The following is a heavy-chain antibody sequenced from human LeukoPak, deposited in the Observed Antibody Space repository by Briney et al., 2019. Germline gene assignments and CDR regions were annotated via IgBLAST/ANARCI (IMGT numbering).Heavy chain of an antibody. D-gene: IGHD2-2*01. V-gene: IGHV4-59*01. CDR2: IYYSGST. J-gene: IGHJ3*02. CDR3: AGAIQRYCSSTSCYYDAFDI. Sequence: SETLSLTXTVSGGSISSYYWSWIRQPPGKGLEWIGYIYYSGSTNYNPSLKSRVTISVDTSKNQFSLKLSSVTAADTAVYYCAGAIQRYCSSTSCYYDAFDIWGQGTMVTVSS. CDR1: GGSISSYY.